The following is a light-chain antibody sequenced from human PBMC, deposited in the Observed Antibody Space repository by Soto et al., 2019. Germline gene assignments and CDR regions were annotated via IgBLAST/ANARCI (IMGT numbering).Light chain of an antibody. CDR3: QQGYSTPADT. CDR1: QSISNS. CDR2: VAS. Sequence: DIQMTQSPSSLSASVGDRVTITCRASQSISNSVNWYQQKPGKAPQLLISVASRLQSGVPSRFIGSGSGTDFTLTITSLQPEDFASYYCQQGYSTPADTFGQGTKLEIK. V-gene: IGKV1-39*01. J-gene: IGKJ2*01.